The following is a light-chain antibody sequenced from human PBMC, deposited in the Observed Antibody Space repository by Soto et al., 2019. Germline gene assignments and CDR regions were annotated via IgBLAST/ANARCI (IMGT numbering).Light chain of an antibody. CDR2: EVS. J-gene: IGLJ2*01. CDR3: CSYAGSSTSL. CDR1: SSDVGSYNL. Sequence: QSVLTQPASVSGSPGQSITISCTGTSSDVGSYNLVSWYQQHPGIAPKLMIYEVSKRPSGVSNRFSGSKSGNTASLTISGLQAEDEADYYCCSYAGSSTSLFGGGTKLTVL. V-gene: IGLV2-23*02.